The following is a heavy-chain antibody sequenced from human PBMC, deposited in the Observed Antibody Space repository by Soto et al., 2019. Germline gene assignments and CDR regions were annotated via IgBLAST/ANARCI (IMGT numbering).Heavy chain of an antibody. CDR2: ISSSSSYI. CDR3: ARDSSGWSSYYYYGMDV. Sequence: GGSLRLSCAASGFTFISYSINFCRHSPGKGREWVSSISSSSSYIYYADSVKGRFTISRDNAKNSLYLQMNSLRAEDTAVYYCARDSSGWSSYYYYGMDVWGQGTTVTVSS. J-gene: IGHJ6*02. D-gene: IGHD6-19*01. CDR1: GFTFISYS. V-gene: IGHV3-21*01.